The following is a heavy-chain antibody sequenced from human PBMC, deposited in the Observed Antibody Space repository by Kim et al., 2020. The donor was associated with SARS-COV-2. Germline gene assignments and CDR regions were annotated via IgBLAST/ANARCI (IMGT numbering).Heavy chain of an antibody. Sequence: SVKVSCKASGFTFTSSAVQWVRQARGQRLEWIGWIVVGSGNTNYAQKFQERVTITRDMSTSTAYMELSSLRSEDTAVYYCAADRTTGPSTLYYGMDVWGQGTTVTVSS. D-gene: IGHD4-17*01. CDR3: AADRTTGPSTLYYGMDV. V-gene: IGHV1-58*01. CDR2: IVVGSGNT. J-gene: IGHJ6*02. CDR1: GFTFTSSA.